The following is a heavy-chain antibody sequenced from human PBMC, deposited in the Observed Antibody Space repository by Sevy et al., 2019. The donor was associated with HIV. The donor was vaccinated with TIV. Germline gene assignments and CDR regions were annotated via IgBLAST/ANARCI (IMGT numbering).Heavy chain of an antibody. CDR3: ARSVYGSGTYLNDY. Sequence: ASVKVSCKASGYTFTGYYVHWVRRAPGQGLEWMGWINPSSGGTNYRQKFHGSVTMTRDTSITTAYMELNSLRSDDTAVYYCARSVYGSGTYLNDYWGQGTLVTVSS. D-gene: IGHD3-10*01. V-gene: IGHV1-2*02. J-gene: IGHJ4*02. CDR2: INPSSGGT. CDR1: GYTFTGYY.